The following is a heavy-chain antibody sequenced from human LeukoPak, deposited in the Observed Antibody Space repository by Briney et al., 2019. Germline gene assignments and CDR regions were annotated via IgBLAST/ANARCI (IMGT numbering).Heavy chain of an antibody. CDR2: IYYSGST. V-gene: IGHV4-59*12. J-gene: IGHJ6*03. D-gene: IGHD1-26*01. Sequence: SETLSLTCTVSGGSINNYYWTWLRQPPGKGLEWIGYIYYSGSTNYNPSLKSRVTISVDTSKNQFSLKLSSVTAADTAVYYCAREVSAPNYYYYMDVWGKGTTVTVSS. CDR1: GGSINNYY. CDR3: AREVSAPNYYYYMDV.